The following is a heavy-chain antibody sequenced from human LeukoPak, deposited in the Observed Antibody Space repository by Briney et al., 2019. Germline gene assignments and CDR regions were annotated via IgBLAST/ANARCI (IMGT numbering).Heavy chain of an antibody. CDR1: GGSISSYY. D-gene: IGHD6-19*01. CDR2: IYYSGST. Sequence: SETLSLTCTVSGGSISSYYWGWIRQPPGKGLEWIGSIYYSGSTYYNPSLKSRVTISVDTSKNQFSLKLSSVTAADTAVYYCARHRIAVAGRQFDYWGQGTLVTVSS. V-gene: IGHV4-39*01. CDR3: ARHRIAVAGRQFDY. J-gene: IGHJ4*02.